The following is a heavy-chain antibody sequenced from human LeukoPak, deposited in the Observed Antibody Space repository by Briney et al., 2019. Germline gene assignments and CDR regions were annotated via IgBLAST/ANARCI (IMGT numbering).Heavy chain of an antibody. CDR1: GGSISSYY. CDR2: IYYSGST. Sequence: SETLSLTCTVSGGSISSYYWNWIRQPPGKGLEWIGYIYYSGSTNYNPSLKSRVTISVDTSKNQLSLKLSSVTAADTAVYYCATGVRGLVPYYFDFWGQGTLVTVSS. D-gene: IGHD3-10*02. V-gene: IGHV4-59*01. CDR3: ATGVRGLVPYYFDF. J-gene: IGHJ4*02.